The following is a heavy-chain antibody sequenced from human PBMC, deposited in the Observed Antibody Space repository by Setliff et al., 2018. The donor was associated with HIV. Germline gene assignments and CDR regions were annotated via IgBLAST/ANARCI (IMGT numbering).Heavy chain of an antibody. CDR3: AKDRSGSYRTFDY. J-gene: IGHJ4*02. Sequence: SETLSLTCTVSGGSITTYYWSWIRQHPGKGLEWMGNIFYSGTTYLNPSLKSRFTISVDTSKNQFPLKLNSVTAADTAVYYCAKDRSGSYRTFDYWGPGILVTVSS. CDR1: GGSITTYY. CDR2: IFYSGTT. D-gene: IGHD1-26*01. V-gene: IGHV4-59*06.